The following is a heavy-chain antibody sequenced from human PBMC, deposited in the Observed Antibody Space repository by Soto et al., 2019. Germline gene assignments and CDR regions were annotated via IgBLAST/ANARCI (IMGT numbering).Heavy chain of an antibody. D-gene: IGHD2-2*01. CDR2: INAGNGNT. Sequence: AASVKVSCKASGYTFTSYAMHWVRQAPGQRLEWMGWINAGNGNTKYSQKFQGRVTITRDTSASTAYMELSSLRSEDTAVYYCARARDIVVVPAANDAFDIWGQGTMVTVSS. CDR3: ARARDIVVVPAANDAFDI. CDR1: GYTFTSYA. V-gene: IGHV1-3*01. J-gene: IGHJ3*02.